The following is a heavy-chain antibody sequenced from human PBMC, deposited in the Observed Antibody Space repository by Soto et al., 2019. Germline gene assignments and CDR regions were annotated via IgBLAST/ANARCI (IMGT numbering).Heavy chain of an antibody. CDR2: INAGNGDT. CDR1: GYTFPNYA. V-gene: IGHV1-3*01. Sequence: ASVKVSCKASGYTFPNYAIHWVRQAPGQRLEWMGWINAGNGDTLYSHKFQGRVTITSDTSASTAYMELSSLRSEDTAVYYCARGYCSTASCQYYPDYWGQGTLVTVSS. CDR3: ARGYCSTASCQYYPDY. J-gene: IGHJ4*02. D-gene: IGHD2-2*01.